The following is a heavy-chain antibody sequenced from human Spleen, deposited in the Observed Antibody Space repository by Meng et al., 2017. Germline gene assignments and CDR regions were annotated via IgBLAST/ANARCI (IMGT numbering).Heavy chain of an antibody. V-gene: IGHV4-34*01. Sequence: SETLSLTCAVYGGSFGPYYWSWIRQPPGKGLEWIGESNHSGSTNYNPSLKSRVTISVDTSKNQFTLKLSSVTAADTAVYYGARGRGVLAPGLDTEQDYYYYGMDVWGQGTTVTVSS. CDR3: ARGRGVLAPGLDTEQDYYYYGMDV. CDR1: GGSFGPYY. CDR2: SNHSGST. D-gene: IGHD1/OR15-1a*01. J-gene: IGHJ6*02.